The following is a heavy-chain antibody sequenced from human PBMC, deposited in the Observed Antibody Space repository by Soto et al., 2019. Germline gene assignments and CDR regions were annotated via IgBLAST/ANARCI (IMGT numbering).Heavy chain of an antibody. J-gene: IGHJ4*02. Sequence: PGGSLRLSCAASGFTFTNYLMTWVRQAPGKGLEWVSSTDKSGGDTYYADSVKGRFTISRDNSKNTLYLQMNGLRAEDTALYYCAKDTYSRSWYFWGQGTLVTVSS. D-gene: IGHD2-2*01. CDR3: AKDTYSRSWYF. V-gene: IGHV3-23*05. CDR1: GFTFTNYL. CDR2: TDKSGGDT.